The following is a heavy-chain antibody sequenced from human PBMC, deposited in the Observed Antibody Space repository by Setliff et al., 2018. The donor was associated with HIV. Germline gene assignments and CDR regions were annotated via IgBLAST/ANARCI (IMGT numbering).Heavy chain of an antibody. V-gene: IGHV4-4*02. Sequence: SETLSLTCAVSGGSISSDNWWTWVRQAPGKGLEWIGSIHDSGRTYYNPSLKSRVTISLDTSKNLFSLTLRSVTAADTAVYYCASAGPYCGDDCPYNWLTPWGQGTLVTVSS. CDR1: GGSISSDNW. D-gene: IGHD2-21*02. J-gene: IGHJ5*02. CDR2: IHDSGRT. CDR3: ASAGPYCGDDCPYNWLTP.